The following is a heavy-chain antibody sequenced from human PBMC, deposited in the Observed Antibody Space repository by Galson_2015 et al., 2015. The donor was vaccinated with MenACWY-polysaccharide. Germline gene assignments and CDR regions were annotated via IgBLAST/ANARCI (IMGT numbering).Heavy chain of an antibody. D-gene: IGHD3-22*01. V-gene: IGHV3-9*01. CDR3: AKDNYYDSSGGTDY. CDR1: GFTFDDYA. Sequence: SLRLSCAASGFTFDDYAMHWVRQAPGKGLEWVSGISWNSGSIGYADSVKGRFTISRDNAKNSLYLQMNSLRAEDTALYYCAKDNYYDSSGGTDYWGQGTLVTVSS. CDR2: ISWNSGSI. J-gene: IGHJ4*02.